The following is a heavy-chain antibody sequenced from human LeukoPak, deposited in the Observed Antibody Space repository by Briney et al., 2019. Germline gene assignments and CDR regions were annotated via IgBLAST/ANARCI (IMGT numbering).Heavy chain of an antibody. CDR3: AGGRRWLQSLP. D-gene: IGHD5-24*01. CDR1: GFTFSDYY. CDR2: ISSSGSTI. Sequence: GGSLRLSCAAAGFTFSDYYMSWIRQAPGKGLEWVSYISSSGSTIYYADSVKGRFTISRDNAKNSLYLQMNSLRAEDTAVYYCAGGRRWLQSLPWGQGTLVTVSS. V-gene: IGHV3-11*01. J-gene: IGHJ5*02.